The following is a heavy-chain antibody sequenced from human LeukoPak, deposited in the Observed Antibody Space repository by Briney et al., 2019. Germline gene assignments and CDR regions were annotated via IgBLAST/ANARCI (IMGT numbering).Heavy chain of an antibody. CDR1: GGSISSYY. V-gene: IGHV4-4*07. J-gene: IGHJ4*02. Sequence: SETLSLTCTVSGGSISSYYSNWIRQPAGKGLEWIGRINTSGTTKYNPSLERRVTMSLDTSNNQFSLNLRSVTAADTAVYYCARARGQSGVDYWGQGTLVTVSS. CDR2: INTSGTT. CDR3: ARARGQSGVDY. D-gene: IGHD3-10*01.